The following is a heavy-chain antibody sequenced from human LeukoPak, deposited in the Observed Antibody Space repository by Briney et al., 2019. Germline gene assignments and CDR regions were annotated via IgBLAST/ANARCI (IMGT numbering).Heavy chain of an antibody. CDR2: IYYSGST. CDR3: ARYNSGWSYFDY. Sequence: SDTLSLTCAVSGYSISSSNWWGWIRQPPGKGLEWIGYIYYSGSTYYNPSLKSRVTMSVDTSKNQFSLKLSSVTAADTAIYYCARYNSGWSYFDYWGQGTLVTVSS. V-gene: IGHV4-28*01. CDR1: GYSISSSNW. D-gene: IGHD6-19*01. J-gene: IGHJ4*02.